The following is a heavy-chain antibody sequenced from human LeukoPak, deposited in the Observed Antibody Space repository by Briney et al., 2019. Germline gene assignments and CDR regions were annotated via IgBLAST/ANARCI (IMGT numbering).Heavy chain of an antibody. V-gene: IGHV5-51*01. J-gene: IGHJ4*02. CDR2: IYPGDFDT. Sequence: TGESLKISCTGSGYSFSNYWIAWVRQMPGKGLEWMGIIYPGDFDTRYSPSFQGQVTISADKSITTAYLQWSSLKASDTAMYYCTRHFGGQGDYWGQGTLVTVSS. D-gene: IGHD4-23*01. CDR1: GYSFSNYW. CDR3: TRHFGGQGDY.